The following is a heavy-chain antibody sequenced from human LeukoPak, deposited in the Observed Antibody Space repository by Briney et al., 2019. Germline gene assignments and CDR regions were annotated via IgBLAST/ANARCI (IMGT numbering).Heavy chain of an antibody. J-gene: IGHJ4*02. CDR3: ARDRGGVVSPSDY. D-gene: IGHD3-10*01. Sequence: ASVKVSCKASGYTLTRYYMHWVRQAPGQGLEWMGTINPSSGSTRYAQKIQGRVTMTRDTSTSTVYMEVSSLRSEDTAVYYCARDRGGVVSPSDYWGQGTLVTVSS. CDR1: GYTLTRYY. CDR2: INPSSGST. V-gene: IGHV1-46*03.